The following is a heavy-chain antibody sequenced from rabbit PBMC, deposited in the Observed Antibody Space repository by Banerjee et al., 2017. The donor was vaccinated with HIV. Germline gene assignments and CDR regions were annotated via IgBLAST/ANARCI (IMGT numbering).Heavy chain of an antibody. CDR2: IYNGDGST. CDR3: ARMGYMLVVGDNL. Sequence: QEQLKESGGGLVQPGGSLKLSCKASGFDFSSNAMCWVRQAPGKGPEWIACIYNGDGSTYYASWVNGRFTISRSTSLNTVTLQMTSLTAADTATYFCARMGYMLVVGDNLWGQGTLVTVS. J-gene: IGHJ4*01. CDR1: GFDFSSNA. V-gene: IGHV1S47*01. D-gene: IGHD4-2*01.